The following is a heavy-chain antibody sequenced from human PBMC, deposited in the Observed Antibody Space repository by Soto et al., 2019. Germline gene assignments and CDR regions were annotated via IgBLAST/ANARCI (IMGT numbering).Heavy chain of an antibody. CDR2: ISSSSSTI. V-gene: IGHV3-48*01. D-gene: IGHD5-12*01. Sequence: GGSLRLSCAASGFTFSESAMHWVRQASGKGLEWVSYISSSSSTIYYADSVKGRFTISRDNAKNSLYLQMNSLRAEDTAVYYCAREWDGDGYNSGWFDPWGQGTLVTVSS. J-gene: IGHJ5*02. CDR3: AREWDGDGYNSGWFDP. CDR1: GFTFSESA.